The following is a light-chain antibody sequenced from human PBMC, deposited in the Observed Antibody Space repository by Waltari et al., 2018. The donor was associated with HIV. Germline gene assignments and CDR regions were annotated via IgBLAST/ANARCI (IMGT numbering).Light chain of an antibody. J-gene: IGKJ3*01. V-gene: IGKV1-9*01. Sequence: DIQLTQSPSFMSASVGDRVTIPCRARQGIGSNLAWYRQNPGQAPRLLIFAASTLESGVPSRFSGSGSGTEFALTIKSLQPEDFATYYCQHLNTYPLFTFGPGTTVDIK. CDR1: QGIGSN. CDR2: AAS. CDR3: QHLNTYPLFT.